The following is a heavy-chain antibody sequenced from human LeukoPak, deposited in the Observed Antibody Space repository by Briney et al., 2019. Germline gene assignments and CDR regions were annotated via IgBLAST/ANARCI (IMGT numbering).Heavy chain of an antibody. V-gene: IGHV3-48*01. CDR2: ISTSSSTI. Sequence: GGSLRLSCAASGFTFNTYNMNWVRQAPGRGLEWVSYISTSSSTIYYADSVKGRFTVSRDNAENSLYLQMNSLRAEDTAMYYCARDVPVAGTAGINWFDLWGQGTLVTVSS. D-gene: IGHD6-19*01. CDR3: ARDVPVAGTAGINWFDL. J-gene: IGHJ5*02. CDR1: GFTFNTYN.